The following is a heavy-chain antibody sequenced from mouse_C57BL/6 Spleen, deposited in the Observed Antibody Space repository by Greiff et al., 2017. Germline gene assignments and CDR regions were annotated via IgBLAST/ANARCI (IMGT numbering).Heavy chain of an antibody. CDR1: GYTFTSYW. Sequence: QVQLQQPGAELVMPGASVKLSCKASGYTFTSYWMHWVKQRPGQGLEWIGEIDPSDSYTNYNQKFKGKSTLTVDKSSSTAYMQLSSLTSEDSAVXYCARNDGSSSGAMDYCGQGTSVTVSS. CDR3: ARNDGSSSGAMDY. CDR2: IDPSDSYT. D-gene: IGHD1-1*01. J-gene: IGHJ4*01. V-gene: IGHV1-69*01.